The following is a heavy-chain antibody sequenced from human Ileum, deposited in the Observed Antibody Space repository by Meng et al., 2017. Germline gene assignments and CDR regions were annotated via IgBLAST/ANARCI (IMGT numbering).Heavy chain of an antibody. V-gene: IGHV4-59*01. CDR2: VYYTGST. D-gene: IGHD1-1*01. J-gene: IGHJ6*02. Sequence: SETLSLTCAVSGGSITDYYWSWIRQPPGKGLEWIGFVYYTGSTTYNPSLTGRVTISLDPSKTQFSLKLTSVTAADTAVYFCARHRYLCFHGMDVWGQGTTVTVSS. CDR1: GGSITDYY. CDR3: ARHRYLCFHGMDV.